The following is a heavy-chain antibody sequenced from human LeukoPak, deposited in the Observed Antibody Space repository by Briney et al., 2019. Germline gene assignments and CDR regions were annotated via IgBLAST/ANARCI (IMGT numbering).Heavy chain of an antibody. CDR3: ARPESDSSSWYVF. Sequence: SVKVSCKASGGTFSSYAISWVRQAPGQGLEWMGGIIPIFGTANYAQKFQGRVTITTDESTSTAYMELSSLRSEGTAVYYCARPESDSSSWYVFWGQGTLVTVSS. CDR1: GGTFSSYA. D-gene: IGHD6-13*01. V-gene: IGHV1-69*05. J-gene: IGHJ4*02. CDR2: IIPIFGTA.